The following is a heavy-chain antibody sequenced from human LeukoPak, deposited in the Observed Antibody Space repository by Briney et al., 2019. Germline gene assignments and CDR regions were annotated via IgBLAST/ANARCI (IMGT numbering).Heavy chain of an antibody. J-gene: IGHJ4*02. CDR2: IYYSGST. D-gene: IGHD6-19*01. Sequence: SETLSLTCTVSGDFISNYYWSWIRQPSGKGLEWIGYIYYSGSTNNNPYLKSRVTVSVDTSKNQFSLKLTSVTIADTAVYYCARGMGGSTAVAXTFDCWGQGTLVTVSS. CDR3: ARGMGGSTAVAXTFDC. CDR1: GDFISNYY. V-gene: IGHV4-59*01.